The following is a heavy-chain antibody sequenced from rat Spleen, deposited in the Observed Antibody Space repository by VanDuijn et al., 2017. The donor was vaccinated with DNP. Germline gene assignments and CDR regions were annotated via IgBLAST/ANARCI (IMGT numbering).Heavy chain of an antibody. J-gene: IGHJ3*01. D-gene: IGHD1-1*01. CDR1: GFSFSDYY. CDR3: ARPMDYYSGGFAY. CDR2: ITYDGGST. V-gene: IGHV5-22*01. Sequence: EVQLVESGGDLVQPGRSLKLSCAASGFSFSDYYMAWVRQAPMKGLEWVAYITYDGGSTYYRDSVKGRFTISRDNAKRTLYLQMNSLRSEDMATYYCARPMDYYSGGFAYWGQGTLVTVSS.